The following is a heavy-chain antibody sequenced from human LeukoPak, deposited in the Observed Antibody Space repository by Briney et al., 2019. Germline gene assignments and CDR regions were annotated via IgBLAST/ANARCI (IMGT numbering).Heavy chain of an antibody. CDR1: GGTFGSYA. J-gene: IGHJ4*02. Sequence: ASVKVSCKASGGTFGSYAISWVRQAPGQGLEWMGRIIPIFGTANYAQKFQGRVTITVDKSTSTAYMELSSLRSEDTAVYYCARDLGYYDSTPFDYWGQGTLVTVSS. CDR2: IIPIFGTA. CDR3: ARDLGYYDSTPFDY. V-gene: IGHV1-69*06. D-gene: IGHD3-22*01.